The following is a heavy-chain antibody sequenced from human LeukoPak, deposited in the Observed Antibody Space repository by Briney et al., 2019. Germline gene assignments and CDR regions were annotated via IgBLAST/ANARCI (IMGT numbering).Heavy chain of an antibody. CDR1: GFTFSDYN. CDR2: IYNDGSST. CDR3: ARVRGGSGRSYAADAFDI. J-gene: IGHJ3*02. D-gene: IGHD1-26*01. V-gene: IGHV3-74*01. Sequence: GGSLRLSCAASGFTFSDYNMRWIRQAPGKGLVWVSRIYNDGSSTSYADSVKGRFTISRDNAKSTLYLQMNSLRAEDTAVYYCARVRGGSGRSYAADAFDIWGQGTMVTVSS.